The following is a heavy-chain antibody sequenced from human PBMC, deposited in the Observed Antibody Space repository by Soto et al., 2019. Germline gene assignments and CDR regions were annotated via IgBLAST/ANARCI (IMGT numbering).Heavy chain of an antibody. J-gene: IGHJ4*02. CDR2: MNPNSGNT. CDR1: GYTFTSYD. V-gene: IGHV1-8*01. Sequence: ASVKVSCKASGYTFTSYDINWVRQATGQGLEWMGWMNPNSGNTGYAQKFQGRVTMTRNTSISTAYMELSSLRSEDTAVYYCVGKLIVVVPAGEVRSDYWGQGXLVTVYS. CDR3: VGKLIVVVPAGEVRSDY. D-gene: IGHD2-2*01.